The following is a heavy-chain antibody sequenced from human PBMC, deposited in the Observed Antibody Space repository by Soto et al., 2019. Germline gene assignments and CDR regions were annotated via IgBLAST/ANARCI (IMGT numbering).Heavy chain of an antibody. CDR1: GYSFTSYW. CDR2: IDPSDSYT. CDR3: ASPGLSQRGSWYPSDYYGMDV. J-gene: IGHJ6*02. V-gene: IGHV5-10-1*01. Sequence: GESLKISCKGSGYSFTSYWISWVRQMPGKGLEWMGRIDPSDSYTNYSPSFQGHVTISADKSISTAYLQWSSLKASDTAMYYCASPGLSQRGSWYPSDYYGMDVWGQGTTVTVSS. D-gene: IGHD6-13*01.